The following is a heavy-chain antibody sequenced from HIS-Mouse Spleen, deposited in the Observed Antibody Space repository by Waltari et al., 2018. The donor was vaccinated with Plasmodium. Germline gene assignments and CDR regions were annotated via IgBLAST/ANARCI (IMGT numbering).Heavy chain of an antibody. V-gene: IGHV4-39*07. D-gene: IGHD6-6*01. Sequence: QLQLQESGPGLVKPSETLSLTCTVSGGSISSSSYYWGWNRQPPGKGLEWIGSIYYSGSTYYNPSLKSRVTISVDTSKNQFSLKLSSVTAADTAVYYCARGSSGSSPEWYFDLWGRGTLVTVSS. CDR2: IYYSGST. J-gene: IGHJ2*01. CDR1: GGSISSSSYY. CDR3: ARGSSGSSPEWYFDL.